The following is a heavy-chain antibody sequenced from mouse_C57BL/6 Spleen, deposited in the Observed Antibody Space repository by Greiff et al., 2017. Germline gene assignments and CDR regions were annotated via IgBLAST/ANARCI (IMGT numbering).Heavy chain of an antibody. CDR2: ISDGGSYT. J-gene: IGHJ1*03. Sequence: EVQLVESGGGLVKPGGSLKLSCAASGFTFSSYAMSWVRQTPEKRLEWVATISDGGSYTYYPDNVKGRFTISRDNAKNNLYLQMSHLRSEDTAMYDCARGIYYGSSLGYFDVWGTGTTVTVSS. V-gene: IGHV5-4*01. CDR1: GFTFSSYA. CDR3: ARGIYYGSSLGYFDV. D-gene: IGHD1-1*02.